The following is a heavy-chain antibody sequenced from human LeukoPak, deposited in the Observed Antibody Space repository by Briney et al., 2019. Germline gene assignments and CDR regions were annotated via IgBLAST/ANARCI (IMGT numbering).Heavy chain of an antibody. Sequence: SETLSLTCAVYGGSFSGYYWSWIRQPPGKGLEWIWEINHSGSTNYNPSLKSRFTISVDTSKNQFSRKLSSVTAADTAVYYWARLPPIVVVPAARRRGGWFDPWGQGTLVTVSS. J-gene: IGHJ5*02. D-gene: IGHD2-2*01. CDR2: INHSGST. CDR3: ARLPPIVVVPAARRRGGWFDP. V-gene: IGHV4-34*01. CDR1: GGSFSGYY.